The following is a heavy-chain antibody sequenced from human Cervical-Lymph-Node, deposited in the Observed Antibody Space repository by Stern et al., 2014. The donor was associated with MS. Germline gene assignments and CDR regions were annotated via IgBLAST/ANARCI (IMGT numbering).Heavy chain of an antibody. CDR2: IYSDGNT. V-gene: IGHV4-59*01. D-gene: IGHD1-26*01. CDR1: GGSMSSKY. J-gene: IGHJ5*01. Sequence: QVQLQESGPGLVKPSETVSLTCTVSGGSMSSKYWNWIRQPPGKGLEWIGYIYSDGNTNYNPSLKSRVIISLATSTNQFSLSLTSVTAADTAVYYCARVTGRGTRQNWFDSWGQGTLVTVSS. CDR3: ARVTGRGTRQNWFDS.